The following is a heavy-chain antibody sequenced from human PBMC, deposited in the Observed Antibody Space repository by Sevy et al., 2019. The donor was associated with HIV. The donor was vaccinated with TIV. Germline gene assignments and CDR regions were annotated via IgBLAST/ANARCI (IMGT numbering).Heavy chain of an antibody. CDR3: ANGGAKYYSYGMDV. CDR1: GFTFSSYG. D-gene: IGHD1-26*01. V-gene: IGHV3-30*18. CDR2: IPYDGSNK. J-gene: IGHJ6*02. Sequence: AGSLRLSCAASGFTFSSYGMHWVRQAPGKELEWVAVIPYDGSNKYYADSVKGRFTISRDNSKNTLYLQMNSVRAEDTAVYYCANGGAKYYSYGMDVWGQGTTVTVSS.